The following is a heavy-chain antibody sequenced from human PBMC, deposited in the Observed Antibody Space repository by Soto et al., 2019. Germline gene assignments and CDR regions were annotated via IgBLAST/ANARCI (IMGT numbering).Heavy chain of an antibody. Sequence: QVQVVESGGGVVQPGRSLRLSCAASGFSFRSYATHWVRQAPGKGLEWVAGISYDGRDKYYTDSVKGRFTISRDNSKNTLYLQMNSLRAEDTDVDYCARESDAYDVWGQRTMVTVSS. CDR1: GFSFRSYA. J-gene: IGHJ3*01. CDR3: ARESDAYDV. CDR2: ISYDGRDK. V-gene: IGHV3-30*10.